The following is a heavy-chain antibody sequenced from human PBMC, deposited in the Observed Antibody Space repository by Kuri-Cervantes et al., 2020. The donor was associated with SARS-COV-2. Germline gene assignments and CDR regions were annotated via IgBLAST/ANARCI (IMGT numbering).Heavy chain of an antibody. CDR2: IKQDGSEK. CDR3: AKDLSGSYYFDY. D-gene: IGHD1-26*01. Sequence: GGSLRLSCAASGFTFSSYWMNWVRQAPGKGLEWVANIKQDGSEKYYVDSVKGRFTISRDNAKNSLYLQMNSLRAEDTAVYYCAKDLSGSYYFDYWGQGTLVTVSS. J-gene: IGHJ4*02. V-gene: IGHV3-7*01. CDR1: GFTFSSYW.